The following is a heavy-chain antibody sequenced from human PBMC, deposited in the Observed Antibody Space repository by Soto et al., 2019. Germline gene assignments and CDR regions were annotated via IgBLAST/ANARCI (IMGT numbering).Heavy chain of an antibody. J-gene: IGHJ4*02. V-gene: IGHV3-33*01. CDR1: GFTFSSYG. CDR2: IWYDGSNK. CDR3: ARDTQYYFDS. Sequence: GGSLRLSCAASGFTFSSYGMHWVRQAPGKGLEGGAGIWYDGSNKYYADSVKGRVTISRDKSKNTLYLQMNSLRAEDTAVYYCARDTQYYFDSWGQGTLVTVSS.